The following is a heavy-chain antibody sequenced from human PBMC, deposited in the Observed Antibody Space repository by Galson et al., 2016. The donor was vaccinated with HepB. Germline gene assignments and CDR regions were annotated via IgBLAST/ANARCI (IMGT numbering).Heavy chain of an antibody. J-gene: IGHJ6*02. CDR2: IWYDGSSK. Sequence: SLRLSCAAYGFTFSSYGMHWVRQAPGQGLEWVAVIWYDGSSKYYADSVKGRLTISRDNSKNTLYLQMKSLRAEDTAVYYCARKILWGPDYYGMDVWGQGTTVTVSS. V-gene: IGHV3-33*01. CDR3: ARKILWGPDYYGMDV. CDR1: GFTFSSYG. D-gene: IGHD3-16*01.